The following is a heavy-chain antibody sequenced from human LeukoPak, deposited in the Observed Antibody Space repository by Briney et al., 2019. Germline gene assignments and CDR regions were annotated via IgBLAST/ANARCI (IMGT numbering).Heavy chain of an antibody. D-gene: IGHD3-22*01. CDR3: ARPRDFDSRGWDAFDI. CDR2: INPNSGGA. J-gene: IGHJ3*02. CDR1: GYNFIGYY. Sequence: ASVKVSCKASGYNFIGYYINWVRQAPGQGLEWMGWINPNSGGAKYAQNFQGRVTMTRDTSISTAHMELTRLRSDDSAVYYCARPRDFDSRGWDAFDIWGQGTLVTVSS. V-gene: IGHV1-2*02.